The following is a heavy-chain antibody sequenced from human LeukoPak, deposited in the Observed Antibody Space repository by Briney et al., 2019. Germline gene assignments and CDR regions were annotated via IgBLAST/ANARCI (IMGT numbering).Heavy chain of an antibody. CDR2: IYYSGST. J-gene: IGHJ6*03. Sequence: SETLSLTCTGCGGSISSYYWSWLRQPPGKGLEGIGYIYYSGSTNYNPSLKSRVIISVDTSKNQFSLKLSSVTAADTAVYYCARVEEGYGSGRRENYYYYYMDVWGKGTTVTISS. D-gene: IGHD3-10*01. CDR3: ARVEEGYGSGRRENYYYYYMDV. V-gene: IGHV4-59*01. CDR1: GGSISSYY.